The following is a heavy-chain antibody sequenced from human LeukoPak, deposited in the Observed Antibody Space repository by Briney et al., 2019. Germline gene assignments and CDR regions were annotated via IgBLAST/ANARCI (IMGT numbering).Heavy chain of an antibody. CDR2: ISSSGSTI. V-gene: IGHV3-48*03. Sequence: GGSLRLSCAASGFTFNTYEMNWVRQAPGKGLEWVSYISSSGSTIYYADSVKGRFTISRDNAKNSLYLQMNSLRAEDTAVYYCARDSRIDAFDIWGQGTMVTVSS. J-gene: IGHJ3*02. CDR3: ARDSRIDAFDI. CDR1: GFTFNTYE.